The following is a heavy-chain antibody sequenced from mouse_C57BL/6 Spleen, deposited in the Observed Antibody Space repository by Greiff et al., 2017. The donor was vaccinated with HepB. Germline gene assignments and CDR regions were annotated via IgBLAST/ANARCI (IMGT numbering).Heavy chain of an antibody. Sequence: VQLQQSGPELVKPGASVKLSCKASGYTFTSYDINWVKPRPGQGLEWIGWLYPRDGSTKYNEKFKGKATLTVDTSSSTAYMELHSLTSEDSAVYFCARPFDTVVAEYFDVWGTGTTVTVSS. CDR1: GYTFTSYD. D-gene: IGHD1-1*01. V-gene: IGHV1-85*01. CDR3: ARPFDTVVAEYFDV. J-gene: IGHJ1*03. CDR2: LYPRDGST.